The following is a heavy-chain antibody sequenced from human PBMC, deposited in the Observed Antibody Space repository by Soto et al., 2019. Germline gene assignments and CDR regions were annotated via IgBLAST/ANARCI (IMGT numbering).Heavy chain of an antibody. CDR2: IWYDGSNK. J-gene: IGHJ4*02. CDR1: GFTFSSYG. CDR3: AREGVTTVVTRSVDY. D-gene: IGHD4-17*01. Sequence: GGSLRLSCAASGFTFSSYGMHWVRQAPGKGLEWVAVIWYDGSNKYYADSVKGRFTISRDNSKNTLYLQMNSLRAEDTAVYYCAREGVTTVVTRSVDYWGQGTLVTVSS. V-gene: IGHV3-33*01.